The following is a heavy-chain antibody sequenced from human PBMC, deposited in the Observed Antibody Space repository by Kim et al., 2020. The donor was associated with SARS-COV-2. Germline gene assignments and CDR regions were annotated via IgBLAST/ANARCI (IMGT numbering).Heavy chain of an antibody. D-gene: IGHD4-4*01. CDR2: IFYSGST. V-gene: IGHV4-59*01. J-gene: IGHJ6*02. CDR1: GGSISSYY. Sequence: SETLSLTCTVSGGSISSYYWSWIRQPPGKGLEWIGYIFYSGSTNYNPSLKSRVTISVDTSKNQFSLKLSSETAADTAVYYCARRPRSNLYGFDVWGQGNTVTVSS. CDR3: ARRPRSNLYGFDV.